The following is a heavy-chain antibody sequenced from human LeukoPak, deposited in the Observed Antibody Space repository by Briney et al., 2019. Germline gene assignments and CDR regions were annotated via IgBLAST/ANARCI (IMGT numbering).Heavy chain of an antibody. V-gene: IGHV4-59*01. CDR2: IYYSGST. J-gene: IGHJ4*02. Sequence: SETLSLTCTVSGGSISSNYWSWIRQPPGKGLEWIGYIYYSGSTNYNPSLKSRVTISVDTSKNQFSLKLNSVTAADTAVYYCARGGTGYYDSGTYVYYFDYWGQGTLVTVSS. CDR1: GGSISSNY. D-gene: IGHD3-10*01. CDR3: ARGGTGYYDSGTYVYYFDY.